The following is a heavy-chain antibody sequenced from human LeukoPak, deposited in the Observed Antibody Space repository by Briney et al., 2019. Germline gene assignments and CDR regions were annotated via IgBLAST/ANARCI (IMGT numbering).Heavy chain of an antibody. J-gene: IGHJ4*02. D-gene: IGHD3-10*01. CDR3: AKDRKWSYYGFDC. Sequence: QSGGSLRLSCAASKFTFSDYAMHWVRQAPGKGLEWVALISHDGSNKYYADSAKGRFTISRDNSKNTLYLEMNSLRVEDTAVYYCAKDRKWSYYGFDCWGQGTLVTVSS. V-gene: IGHV3-30*18. CDR2: ISHDGSNK. CDR1: KFTFSDYA.